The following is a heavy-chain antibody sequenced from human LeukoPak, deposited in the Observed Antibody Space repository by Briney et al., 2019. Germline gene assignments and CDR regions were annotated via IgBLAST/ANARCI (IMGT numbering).Heavy chain of an antibody. J-gene: IGHJ5*02. CDR2: INHSGST. D-gene: IGHD6-13*01. CDR1: GGSFSGYY. V-gene: IGHV4-34*01. CDR3: ARGQIAAAGTFRFGVRNWFDP. Sequence: SETLSLTCAVYGGSFSGYYWSWIRQPPGKGLEWIGEINHSGSTNYNPSLKSRVTISVDTSKNQFSPKLSSVTAADTAVYYCARGQIAAAGTFRFGVRNWFDPWGQGTLVTVSS.